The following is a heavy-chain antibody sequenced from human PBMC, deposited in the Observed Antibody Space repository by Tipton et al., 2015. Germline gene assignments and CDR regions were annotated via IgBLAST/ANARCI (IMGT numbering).Heavy chain of an antibody. CDR1: GGSISSGGYY. D-gene: IGHD1-1*01. J-gene: IGHJ4*02. Sequence: TLSLTCTVSGGSISSGGYYWSWIRQHPGKGLEWIGEVYRSGSTNYNPSLESRVTISIDTSKNQFSLSLTSVTAADTALYYCARSRTTTGTRNSLAYWGQGSMVTVSS. CDR2: VYRSGST. CDR3: ARSRTTTGTRNSLAY. V-gene: IGHV4-31*03.